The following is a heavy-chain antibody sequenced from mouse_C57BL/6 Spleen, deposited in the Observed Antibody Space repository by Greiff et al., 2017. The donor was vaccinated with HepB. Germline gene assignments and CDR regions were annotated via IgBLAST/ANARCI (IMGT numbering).Heavy chain of an antibody. CDR1: GYTFTDYY. Sequence: VQLQQSGPELVKPGASVKISCKASGYTFTDYYMNWVKQSHGKSLEWIGDINPNNGGTSYNQKFKGKATLTVDKSSSTAYMERRSLTSEDSAVYYCAQSTNFDYWGQGTTLTVSS. CDR2: INPNNGGT. V-gene: IGHV1-26*01. D-gene: IGHD1-1*01. CDR3: AQSTNFDY. J-gene: IGHJ2*01.